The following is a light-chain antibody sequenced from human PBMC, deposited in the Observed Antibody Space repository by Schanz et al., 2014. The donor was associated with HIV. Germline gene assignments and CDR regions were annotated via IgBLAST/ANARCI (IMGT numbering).Light chain of an antibody. CDR3: SSFAXXNLLWV. J-gene: IGLJ3*02. CDR1: SSDVGGYNH. CDR2: EVI. V-gene: IGLV2-8*01. Sequence: QSALTQPPSASGSPGQSVTISCTGTSSDVGGYNHVPCYQQHPGKAPKLMIYEVIKRPSGVPDRFSGSKSGSTASLTVSGLQPEDEADYYCSSFAXXNLLWVFGGGTKLTVL.